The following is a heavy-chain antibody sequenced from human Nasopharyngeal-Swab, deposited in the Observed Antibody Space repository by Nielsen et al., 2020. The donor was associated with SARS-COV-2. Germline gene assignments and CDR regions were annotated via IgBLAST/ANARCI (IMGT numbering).Heavy chain of an antibody. J-gene: IGHJ6*02. CDR1: GFTFSTYN. Sequence: GESLKISCAASGFTFSTYNMNWVRQAPGQGLEWVSSISSSTTYIYYADSVKGRFTISRDNAKNSLYLQMNSLRAEDTAVYYCARDGLDYDFWSAYFMDVWGQGTTVTVSS. CDR2: ISSSTTYI. V-gene: IGHV3-21*01. D-gene: IGHD3-3*01. CDR3: ARDGLDYDFWSAYFMDV.